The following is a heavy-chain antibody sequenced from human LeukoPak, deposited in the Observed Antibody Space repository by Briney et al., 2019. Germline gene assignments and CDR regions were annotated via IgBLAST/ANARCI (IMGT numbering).Heavy chain of an antibody. CDR2: TRFDESYS. J-gene: IGHJ4*02. D-gene: IGHD6-19*01. Sequence: PGGSLRLSCVASGFIFSVYGMHWVRQAPGKGLEWVAFTRFDESYSYYVQSVRGRFSISRGNAQNTLYLHMNNLRSGDAAVYYCAKDRPRIAVTGSVFDYWGQGTLVTVSS. CDR3: AKDRPRIAVTGSVFDY. V-gene: IGHV3-30*02. CDR1: GFIFSVYG.